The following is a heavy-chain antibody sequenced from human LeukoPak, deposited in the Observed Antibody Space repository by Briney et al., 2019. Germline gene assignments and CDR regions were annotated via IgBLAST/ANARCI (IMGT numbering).Heavy chain of an antibody. J-gene: IGHJ6*02. D-gene: IGHD6-19*01. CDR2: ISYDGSNK. V-gene: IGHV3-30-3*01. CDR3: ARLDVAGRDYYHGMDV. CDR1: GFTFGSYA. Sequence: GGSLRLSCAASGFTFGSYAMHWVRQAPGKGLEWVAVISYDGSNKYYADSVKGRFTISRDNSKNTLYLQMNSLRAEDTAVYYCARLDVAGRDYYHGMDVWDQGTTVTVSS.